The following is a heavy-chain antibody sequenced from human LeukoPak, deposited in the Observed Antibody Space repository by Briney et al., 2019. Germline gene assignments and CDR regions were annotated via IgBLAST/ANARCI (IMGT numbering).Heavy chain of an antibody. J-gene: IGHJ5*02. CDR1: GFTFSSYG. CDR2: IRYDGSNK. V-gene: IGHV3-30*02. Sequence: GGSLRLSCTASGFTFSSYGMHWVRQAPGKGLEWVAFIRYDGSNKYYADSVKGRFTISRDNSKNTLYLQMNSLRAEDTAVYYCAKDRCSSTSCYRAGDWFDPWGQGTLVTVSS. D-gene: IGHD2-2*02. CDR3: AKDRCSSTSCYRAGDWFDP.